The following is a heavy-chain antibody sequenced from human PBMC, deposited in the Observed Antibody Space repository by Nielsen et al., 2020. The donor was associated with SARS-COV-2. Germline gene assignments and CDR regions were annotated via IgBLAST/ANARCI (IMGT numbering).Heavy chain of an antibody. CDR2: IYSGGST. D-gene: IGHD3-22*01. J-gene: IGHJ4*02. CDR1: GFTVSSNY. CDR3: ARVPNYYDSSGSYYFDY. V-gene: IGHV3-66*01. Sequence: GGSLRLSCAASGFTVSSNYMSWVRQAPGKGLEWVSVIYSGGSTYYADSVKGRFTISRDNSKNTLYLQMNSLRAEDTAVYYCARVPNYYDSSGSYYFDYWGQGTLVTVSS.